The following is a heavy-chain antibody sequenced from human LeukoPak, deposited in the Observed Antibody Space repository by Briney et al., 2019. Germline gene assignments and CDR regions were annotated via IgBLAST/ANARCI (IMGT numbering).Heavy chain of an antibody. CDR3: ARDRVPYGSGTQGFDY. Sequence: GGSLRLSCAASGFTFSSYRMNWVRQAPGKGLEWVSCISSSSSYIYYADSVKGRFTISRDNAENSLYLQMNSLRAEDTAVYYCARDRVPYGSGTQGFDYWGQGTLVTVSS. D-gene: IGHD3-10*01. V-gene: IGHV3-21*01. CDR1: GFTFSSYR. CDR2: ISSSSSYI. J-gene: IGHJ4*02.